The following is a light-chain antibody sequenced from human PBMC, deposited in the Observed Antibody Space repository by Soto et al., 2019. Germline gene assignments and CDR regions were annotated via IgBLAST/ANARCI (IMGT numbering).Light chain of an antibody. Sequence: DIQMTQSPSSLSASVGDRVTITCRASQGIGNSLAWFQQKPGKAPKTLIYAASSFQSGVPSKFSGSGYGTDFTLTISSLQPEDFATYYCQQYKSYPFTFGGGTKVEIK. V-gene: IGKV1-16*02. CDR3: QQYKSYPFT. CDR1: QGIGNS. J-gene: IGKJ4*01. CDR2: AAS.